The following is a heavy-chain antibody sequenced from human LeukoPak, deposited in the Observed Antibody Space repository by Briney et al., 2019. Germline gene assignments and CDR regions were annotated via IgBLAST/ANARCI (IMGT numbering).Heavy chain of an antibody. Sequence: GGSLRLSCAASGFTFSSYWMSWVRQAPGKGLEWVGRIKSKTDGGTTDYAAPVKGRFTISRDDSKNTLYLQMNSLKTEDTAVYYCTTRQPGGYDYGGSFDYWGQGTLVTVSS. CDR2: IKSKTDGGTT. V-gene: IGHV3-15*01. J-gene: IGHJ4*02. D-gene: IGHD5-12*01. CDR1: GFTFSSYW. CDR3: TTRQPGGYDYGGSFDY.